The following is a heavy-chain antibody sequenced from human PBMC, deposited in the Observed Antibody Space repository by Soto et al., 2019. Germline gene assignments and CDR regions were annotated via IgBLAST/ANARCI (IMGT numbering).Heavy chain of an antibody. CDR2: ISGSGGST. Sequence: PGGSLRLSCAASGFTFTSCGMTWVRQAPGKGLEWVSIISGSGGSTAYADSVKGQFAISRDNSKNTLYLQMNSLRAEDTAVYYCAKVSAYSSGYVDYWGQGTLVTVSS. CDR1: GFTFTSCG. CDR3: AKVSAYSSGYVDY. V-gene: IGHV3-23*01. J-gene: IGHJ4*02. D-gene: IGHD5-18*01.